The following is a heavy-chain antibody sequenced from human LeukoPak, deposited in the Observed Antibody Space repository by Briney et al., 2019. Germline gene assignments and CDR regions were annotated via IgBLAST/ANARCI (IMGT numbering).Heavy chain of an antibody. V-gene: IGHV3-48*03. Sequence: GGSLRLSCAASGFTFSSYEMNWVRQPPGRGLEGVSYISSSGSTIYYADSVKGRFTISRDNAKNSLYLQMNSLRAEDTAVYYCAELGITMIGGVWGKGTTVTIPS. CDR1: GFTFSSYE. J-gene: IGHJ6*04. CDR2: ISSSGSTI. D-gene: IGHD3-10*02. CDR3: AELGITMIGGV.